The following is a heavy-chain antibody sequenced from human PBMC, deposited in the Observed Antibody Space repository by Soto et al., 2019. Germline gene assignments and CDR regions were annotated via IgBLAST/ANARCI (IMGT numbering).Heavy chain of an antibody. V-gene: IGHV4-4*02. J-gene: IGHJ4*02. Sequence: QVQLQESGPGLVKPSGTLSLTCALSGASIITDNWWSWVRQPPGKEMEWIGEIYHSGNTNFNPSGKDRGNISVDTSKNQFSLTVSSVTAADMAIYYCARASASSKLRGVVINWGQGTLVTVSS. CDR2: IYHSGNT. D-gene: IGHD3-10*01. CDR3: ARASASSKLRGVVIN. CDR1: GASIITDNW.